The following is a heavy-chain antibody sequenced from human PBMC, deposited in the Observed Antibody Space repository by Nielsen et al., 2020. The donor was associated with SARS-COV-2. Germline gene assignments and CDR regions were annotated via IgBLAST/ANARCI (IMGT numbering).Heavy chain of an antibody. D-gene: IGHD3/OR15-3a*01. CDR1: GFTFSSYW. Sequence: GGSLRLSCAASGFTFSSYWMHWVRQAPGKGLVWVSRINSDGSSTSYADSVKGRFTISRDNAKNTLYLQMNSLRAEDTAVYYCARVRTVYSYYYGMDVRGQGTTVTVSS. J-gene: IGHJ6*02. CDR2: INSDGSST. V-gene: IGHV3-74*01. CDR3: ARVRTVYSYYYGMDV.